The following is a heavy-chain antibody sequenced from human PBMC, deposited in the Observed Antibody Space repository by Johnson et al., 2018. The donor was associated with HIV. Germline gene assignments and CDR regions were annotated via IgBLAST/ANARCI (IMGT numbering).Heavy chain of an antibody. V-gene: IGHV3-20*04. D-gene: IGHD1-26*01. J-gene: IGHJ3*02. CDR2: INWNSGSI. CDR3: AKDTGLGIVGAYFDI. Sequence: VQLVESGGGVVRPGGSLRLSCAASGFTFDAYGMSWVRQAPGKGLEWVSGINWNSGSIGYADSVKGRITISRDNAKNSLYLQMNSLRAEDTALYYCAKDTGLGIVGAYFDIWGQGTMVTVSS. CDR1: GFTFDAYG.